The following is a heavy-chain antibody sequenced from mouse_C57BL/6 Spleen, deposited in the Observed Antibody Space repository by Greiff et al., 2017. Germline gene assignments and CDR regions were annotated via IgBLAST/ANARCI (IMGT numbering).Heavy chain of an antibody. J-gene: IGHJ1*03. V-gene: IGHV1-61*01. CDR3: ARGSYDYDYWYFDV. D-gene: IGHD2-4*01. CDR1: GYTFTSYW. CDR2: IYPSDSET. Sequence: QVQLQQPGAELVRPGSSVKLSCKASGYTFTSYWMDWVKQRPGQGLEWIGNIYPSDSETHYNQKFKDKATLTVDKSSSTAYMKLSRHTPQYSATSYCARGSYDYDYWYFDVWGTGTTLTVSS.